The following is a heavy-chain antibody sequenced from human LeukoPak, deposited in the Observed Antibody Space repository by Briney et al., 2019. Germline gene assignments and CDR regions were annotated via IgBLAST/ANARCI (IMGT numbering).Heavy chain of an antibody. CDR1: GFTFSSYA. CDR2: ISSNGGST. CDR3: AKDRIAAAVMGALVY. Sequence: GGSLRLSCSASGFTFSSYAIHWVRQAPGKGLEYVSGISSNGGSTYNADSVKGRFTISRDNSKNTVDLQMSRLRAEDTTVYFCAKDRIAAAVMGALVYWGQGTLVTVSS. D-gene: IGHD6-13*01. J-gene: IGHJ4*02. V-gene: IGHV3-64D*09.